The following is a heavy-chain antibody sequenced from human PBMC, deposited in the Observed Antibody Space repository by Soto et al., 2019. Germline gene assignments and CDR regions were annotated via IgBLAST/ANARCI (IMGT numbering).Heavy chain of an antibody. V-gene: IGHV4-61*03. CDR2: IYYTGST. CDR1: GASISGGTYY. D-gene: IGHD5-18*01. Sequence: SETLSLTCTVSGASISGGTYYWTWIRQAPGKGLEWVGHIYYTGSTNYNPALNDRVTISVDTSQNHFSLQLTSVAAADTAVYYCARGAGFSYASTWFDIWGQGTLGTVSS. J-gene: IGHJ5*02. CDR3: ARGAGFSYASTWFDI.